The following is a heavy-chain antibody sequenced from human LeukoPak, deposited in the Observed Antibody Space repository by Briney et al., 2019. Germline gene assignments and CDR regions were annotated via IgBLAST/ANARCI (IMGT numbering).Heavy chain of an antibody. D-gene: IGHD1-14*01. CDR3: ARETLLPEGDAFDI. V-gene: IGHV3-7*03. Sequence: SGGSLRLSCAASGFTFSSYWMSWVRQAPGKGLEWVANIKQDGSEKYYVDSVKGRFTISRDNSKNTLYLQMNSLRAEDTAVYYCARETLLPEGDAFDIWGQGTMVTVSS. J-gene: IGHJ3*02. CDR2: IKQDGSEK. CDR1: GFTFSSYW.